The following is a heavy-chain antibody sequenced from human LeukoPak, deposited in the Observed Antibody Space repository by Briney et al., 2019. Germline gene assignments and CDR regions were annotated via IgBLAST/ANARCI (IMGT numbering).Heavy chain of an antibody. CDR3: ARRDQAFDY. J-gene: IGHJ4*02. CDR1: GDSVSSNTAV. D-gene: IGHD2-2*01. V-gene: IGHV6-1*01. CDR2: TYYRSKWS. Sequence: RSQTLALTCAISGDSVSSNTAVWNWIRQSPSRGLEWLGRTYYRSKWSNNAVSVKSRIIINPDTSENQFSLQLNSMTPEYTAVYYCARRDQAFDYWGQGTLVTVSS.